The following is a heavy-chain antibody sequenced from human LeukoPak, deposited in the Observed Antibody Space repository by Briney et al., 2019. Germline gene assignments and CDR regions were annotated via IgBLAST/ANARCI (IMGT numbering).Heavy chain of an antibody. CDR3: AKDLYYYDSSGYQPLDY. CDR1: GFTFSSYA. CDR2: ISYDGSNK. Sequence: GGSLRLSCAASGFTFSSYAMHWVRQAPGKGLEWVAVISYDGSNKYYADSVKGRFTISRDNSKNTLYLQMNSLRAEDTAVYYCAKDLYYYDSSGYQPLDYWGQGTLVTVSS. J-gene: IGHJ4*02. D-gene: IGHD3-22*01. V-gene: IGHV3-30-3*01.